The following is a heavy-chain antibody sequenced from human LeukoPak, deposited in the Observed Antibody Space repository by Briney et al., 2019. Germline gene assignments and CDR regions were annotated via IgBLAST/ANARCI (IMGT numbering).Heavy chain of an antibody. D-gene: IGHD5-24*01. J-gene: IGHJ3*02. CDR2: ITHTGST. CDR1: GGSFSGFY. V-gene: IGHV4-34*01. Sequence: SETLSLTCTVSGGSFSGFYWTWTRQPPGKGLEWIGEITHTGSTNYHPSLMSRVTISVDTSKNQFSLKLSFVTAADTTVYYCARGAPGRDDGLDIWGQGTMVTVSS. CDR3: ARGAPGRDDGLDI.